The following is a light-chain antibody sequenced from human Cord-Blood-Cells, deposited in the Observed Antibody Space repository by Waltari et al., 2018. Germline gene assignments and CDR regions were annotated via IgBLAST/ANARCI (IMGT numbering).Light chain of an antibody. J-gene: IGKJ4*01. CDR1: QSLLHSNGYNY. V-gene: IGKV2-28*01. CDR3: MQALQTPIT. CDR2: LGS. Sequence: DIVTTQSPLSLPASPAGPAAISCRSSQSLLHSNGYNYLDWYLQKPGQSPQLLIYLGSNRASEVPDRISGSGSGTDFTLKISRVEAEDVGGYYCMQALQTPITFGGGTKVEIK.